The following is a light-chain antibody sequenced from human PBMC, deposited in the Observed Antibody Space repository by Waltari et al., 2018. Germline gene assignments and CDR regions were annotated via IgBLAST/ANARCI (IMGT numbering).Light chain of an antibody. CDR3: QSYDSSLTGSWV. V-gene: IGLV1-40*01. Sequence: QSVLTQPPSASGAPGQRVTISCTGSGANTGAGLVVHWYQPLPGTAPKPLVYANNSRPSGVPDRFSASKSGTSASLAITGLQAEDEADYYCQSYDSSLTGSWVFGGGTKLTVL. J-gene: IGLJ3*02. CDR1: GANTGAGLV. CDR2: ANN.